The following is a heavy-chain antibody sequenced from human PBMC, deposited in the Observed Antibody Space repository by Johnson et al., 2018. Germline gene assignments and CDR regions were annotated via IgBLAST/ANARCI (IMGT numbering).Heavy chain of an antibody. CDR2: IWYDGSNK. V-gene: IGHV3-33*01. J-gene: IGHJ1*01. Sequence: VQLVETGGGVVQPGRSLRLSCAASGFTFSSYGMHWVRQAPGKGLEWVAVIWYDGSNKYYADSVKGRFPISRDNSKNTLYLQMNSLRAEDTAVYYCARADYYDSSGQHWGQGTLVNVSS. D-gene: IGHD3-22*01. CDR1: GFTFSSYG. CDR3: ARADYYDSSGQH.